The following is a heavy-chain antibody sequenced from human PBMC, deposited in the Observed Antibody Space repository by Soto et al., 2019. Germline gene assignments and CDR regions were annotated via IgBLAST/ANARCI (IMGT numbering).Heavy chain of an antibody. V-gene: IGHV4-59*08. CDR2: IMYSGYS. D-gene: IGHD3-10*01. CDR3: AKHGFGPLHGLVDV. J-gene: IGHJ6*02. CDR1: GDSLTNYY. Sequence: PSETLSLTCTVSGDSLTNYYCSWFRQPPGKGLEWIGYIMYSGYSAYNLSLKRRVTMSMDTSKTQFSLMLESVTATDTAVYYCAKHGFGPLHGLVDVWGQGTTVPVSS.